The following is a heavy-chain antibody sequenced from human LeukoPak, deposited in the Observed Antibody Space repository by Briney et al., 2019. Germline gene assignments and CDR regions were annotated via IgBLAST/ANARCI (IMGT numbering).Heavy chain of an antibody. Sequence: PGGSLRRSCAASGFTFSSYEMNWVRQAPGKGLEWVSYISSSGYTIHYADSVKGRFTISRDNTKNSLYLQMNSLRAEDTAVYFCARAPYYYDSSGYFQHWGQGTLVTVSS. CDR2: ISSSGYTI. CDR3: ARAPYYYDSSGYFQH. V-gene: IGHV3-48*03. J-gene: IGHJ1*01. CDR1: GFTFSSYE. D-gene: IGHD3-22*01.